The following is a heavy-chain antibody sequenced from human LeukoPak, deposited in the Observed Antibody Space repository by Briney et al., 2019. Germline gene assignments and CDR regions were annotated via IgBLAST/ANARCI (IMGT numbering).Heavy chain of an antibody. CDR3: AKVYYYDSSGYPDY. Sequence: SPRLSCAAAGFTVDNYSMRWVRQAPGEGRGWVSGIRWNSGNTGYAHSVEGRFTISRDNANNSLYLQMNSLRAEDTALYCCAKVYYYDSSGYPDYWGQGTLVTVSS. D-gene: IGHD3-22*01. CDR2: IRWNSGNT. CDR1: GFTVDNYS. V-gene: IGHV3-9*01. J-gene: IGHJ4*02.